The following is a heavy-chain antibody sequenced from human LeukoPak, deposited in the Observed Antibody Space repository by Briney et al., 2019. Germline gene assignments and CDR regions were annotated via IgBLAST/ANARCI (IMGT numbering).Heavy chain of an antibody. J-gene: IGHJ6*02. V-gene: IGHV4-31*03. CDR3: ARVRLERRDYYYYGMDV. CDR2: IYYSGSA. CDR1: GGSIASGGYY. Sequence: SQTLSLTCTVPGGSIASGGYYWSGIRPHPGKGLEWMGYIYYSGSAYYNPSLKSRVTISVDTSKTQFSLKLSSVTTADPAGYYCARVRLERRDYYYYGMDVWGQGTTVTVSS. D-gene: IGHD1-1*01.